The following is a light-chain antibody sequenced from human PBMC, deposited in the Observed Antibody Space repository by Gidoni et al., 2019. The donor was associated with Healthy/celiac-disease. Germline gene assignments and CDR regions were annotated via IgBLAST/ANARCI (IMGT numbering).Light chain of an antibody. CDR3: QQYGSSSIT. Sequence: DIVLTQSPGTLSLSPVERATLSCRSSQRVSSSYLAWYQQKPGQAPRLLIYGASSRATGIPDRFSGSGSGTDFTLTISRLEPEDFAVYYCQQYGSSSITFGQGTRLEIK. CDR2: GAS. CDR1: QRVSSSY. J-gene: IGKJ5*01. V-gene: IGKV3-20*01.